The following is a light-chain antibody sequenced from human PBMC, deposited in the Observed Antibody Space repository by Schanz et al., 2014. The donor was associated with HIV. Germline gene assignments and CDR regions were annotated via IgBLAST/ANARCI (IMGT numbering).Light chain of an antibody. CDR2: ANT. V-gene: IGLV1-40*01. Sequence: QSVLTQPPSVSGAPGQRVTISCTGTRSNIGTGFDVHWYQLLPGTAPKVLIFANTHRPSGVPDRFSGSKSGTSASLAITGLQAEDEADYYCSSFRDTNTVVFGGGTQLTVL. J-gene: IGLJ2*01. CDR3: SSFRDTNTVV. CDR1: RSNIGTGFD.